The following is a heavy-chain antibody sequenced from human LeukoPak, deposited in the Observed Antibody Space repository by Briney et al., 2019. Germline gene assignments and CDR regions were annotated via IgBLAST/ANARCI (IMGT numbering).Heavy chain of an antibody. J-gene: IGHJ5*02. CDR3: ARNIVVVVAAPGAWFDP. CDR1: GGTFSSYA. V-gene: IGHV1-69*01. CDR2: IIPIFGTA. D-gene: IGHD2-15*01. Sequence: SVNVSFKASGGTFSSYAISWVRLAPGQGLEWMGGIIPIFGTANYAQKFQGRVTITADESTSTAYMELSSLRSEDTAVYYCARNIVVVVAAPGAWFDPSGHRNLVTVSS.